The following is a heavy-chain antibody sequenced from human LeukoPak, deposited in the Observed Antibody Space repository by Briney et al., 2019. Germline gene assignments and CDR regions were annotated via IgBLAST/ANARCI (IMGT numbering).Heavy chain of an antibody. CDR3: ATYCSSTSCYRRAYDS. CDR1: GGSISGSSYY. Sequence: PSETLSLTCTASGGSISGSSYYWGWIRQPPGKGLEWIGSIYYTGSTYYNPSLKSRVTISVDTSKNQFSLQLSSVTAADTAVYYCATYCSSTSCYRRAYDSWGQGTLATVSS. D-gene: IGHD2-2*01. J-gene: IGHJ4*02. CDR2: IYYTGST. V-gene: IGHV4-39*01.